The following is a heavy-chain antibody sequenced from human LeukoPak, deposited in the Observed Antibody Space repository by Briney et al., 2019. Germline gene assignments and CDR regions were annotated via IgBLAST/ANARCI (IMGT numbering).Heavy chain of an antibody. Sequence: SETLSLTCTVSGGSISSGGYYWSWIRQPPGKGLEWIGYIYHSGSTYYNPSLKSRVTISVDRSKNQFSLKLSSVTAADTAVYYCARATPTGGFWSGYPRFLAYYFDYWGQGTLVTVSS. D-gene: IGHD3-3*01. V-gene: IGHV4-30-2*01. J-gene: IGHJ4*02. CDR1: GGSISSGGYY. CDR2: IYHSGST. CDR3: ARATPTGGFWSGYPRFLAYYFDY.